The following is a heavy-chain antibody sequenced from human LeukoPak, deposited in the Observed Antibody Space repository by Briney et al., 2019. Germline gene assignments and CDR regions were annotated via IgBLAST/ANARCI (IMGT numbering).Heavy chain of an antibody. CDR3: ARGFYGSGNS. D-gene: IGHD3-10*01. CDR2: ISGDGITT. V-gene: IGHV3-74*01. J-gene: IGHJ4*01. CDR1: GFTFSNYW. Sequence: PGGSLRLSCAASGFTFSNYWMYWVRQAPGRGPLWVSRISGDGITTYYAGSVKGRFTISRDNAKNTLYLQMHSLRAEDSAVYYCARGFYGSGNSWGHGTLVTVPS.